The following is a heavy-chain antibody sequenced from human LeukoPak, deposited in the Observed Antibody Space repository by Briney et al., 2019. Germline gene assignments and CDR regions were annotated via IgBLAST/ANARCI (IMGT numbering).Heavy chain of an antibody. CDR3: ARSYYYGSGSYRN. J-gene: IGHJ4*02. CDR2: INHSGST. CDR1: GGSFSGYY. D-gene: IGHD3-10*01. V-gene: IGHV4-34*01. Sequence: PSETLSLTCAVYGGSFSGYYWSWIRQPPGKGLEWTGEINHSGSTNYNPSLKSRVTISVDTSKNQFSLKLSSATAADTAVYYCARSYYYGSGSYRNWGQGTLVTVSS.